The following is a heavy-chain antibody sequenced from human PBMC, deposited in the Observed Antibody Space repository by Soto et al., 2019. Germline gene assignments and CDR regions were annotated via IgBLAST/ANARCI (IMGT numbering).Heavy chain of an antibody. J-gene: IGHJ4*02. CDR1: GFTFSSYA. CDR2: ISYDGSNK. Sequence: QVQLVESGGGVVQPGRSLRLSCAASGFTFSSYAMHWVRQAPGKGLEWVAVISYDGSNKYYADSVKGRFTISRDNSKNXLYLQMNSLRAEDTAVYYCAREDYYDSSGQYYFDYWGQGTLVTVSS. D-gene: IGHD3-22*01. V-gene: IGHV3-30-3*01. CDR3: AREDYYDSSGQYYFDY.